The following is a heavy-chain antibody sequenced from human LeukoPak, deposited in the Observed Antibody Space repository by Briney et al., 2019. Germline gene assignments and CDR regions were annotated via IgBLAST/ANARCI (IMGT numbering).Heavy chain of an antibody. CDR3: ARGRKTSGYSSSWYDYYYGMDV. Sequence: SETLSLTCTVSGGSISNYYWSWVRQPPGKGLEWIGYIYYSGSTTYNPSLKSRVTISVDTSKNQFSLKLSSVTAADTAVYYCARGRKTSGYSSSWYDYYYGMDVWGQGTTVTVSS. V-gene: IGHV4-59*12. CDR2: IYYSGST. J-gene: IGHJ6*02. D-gene: IGHD6-13*01. CDR1: GGSISNYY.